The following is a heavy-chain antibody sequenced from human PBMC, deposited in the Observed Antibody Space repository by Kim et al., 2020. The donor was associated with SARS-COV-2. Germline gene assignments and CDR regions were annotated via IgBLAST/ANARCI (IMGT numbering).Heavy chain of an antibody. CDR1: GFTFAMYA. CDR2: ISGDGTET. Sequence: GGSLRLSCAASGFTFAMYAMTWVRQPPEKGLEWVSFISGDGTETSYADSVKGRFTVSRDSAKNTLYLQMNSLRADDTAVYYCVKGSPLGDYWGQGTLVTVSS. CDR3: VKGSPLGDY. J-gene: IGHJ4*02. D-gene: IGHD3-10*01. V-gene: IGHV3-23*01.